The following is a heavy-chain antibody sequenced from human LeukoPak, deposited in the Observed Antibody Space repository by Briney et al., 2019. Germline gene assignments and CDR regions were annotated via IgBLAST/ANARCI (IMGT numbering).Heavy chain of an antibody. V-gene: IGHV3-48*03. CDR3: AELGITMIGGV. J-gene: IGHJ6*04. D-gene: IGHD3-10*02. CDR2: ISSIGSTI. Sequence: PGGSLRLSCAASGFTFSSYEMNWVRQAPGKGLEWVSYISSIGSTIYYADSVKGRFTISRDNDNNLLYLQMNSLRAEDTAVYYCAELGITMIGGVWGKGTTVTISS. CDR1: GFTFSSYE.